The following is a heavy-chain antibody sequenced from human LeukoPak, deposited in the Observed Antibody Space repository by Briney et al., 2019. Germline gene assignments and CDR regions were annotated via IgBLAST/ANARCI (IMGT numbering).Heavy chain of an antibody. CDR1: GYTFTSYG. CDR2: IIPILGIA. J-gene: IGHJ4*02. D-gene: IGHD3-10*01. CDR3: ARVLWFGEKTNVFDY. Sequence: GASVKVSCKASGYTFTSYGISWVRQAPGQGLEWMGRIIPILGIANYAQKFQGRVTITADKSTSTAYMELSSLRSEDTAVYYCARVLWFGEKTNVFDYWGQGTLVTVSS. V-gene: IGHV1-69*04.